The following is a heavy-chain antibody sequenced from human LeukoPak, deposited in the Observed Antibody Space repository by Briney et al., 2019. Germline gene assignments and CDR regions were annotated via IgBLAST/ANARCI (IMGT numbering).Heavy chain of an antibody. Sequence: GGSLRLSCAASGFKFDDYAMHWVRQAPGKGLEWVSGISWNSGSIGYADSVKGRFTISRDNAKNSLYLQMNSLRAEDTALYYCAKDSGSGYDYYWYFDLWGRGTLVTVSS. J-gene: IGHJ2*01. V-gene: IGHV3-9*01. CDR1: GFKFDDYA. D-gene: IGHD5-12*01. CDR2: ISWNSGSI. CDR3: AKDSGSGYDYYWYFDL.